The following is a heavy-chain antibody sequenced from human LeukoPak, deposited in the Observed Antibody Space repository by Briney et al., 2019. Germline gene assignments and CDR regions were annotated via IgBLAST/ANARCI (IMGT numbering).Heavy chain of an antibody. Sequence: GASVTVSCTASGYTFTGYYMHWVRQAPGQGLEWMGWINPNSGGTNYAQKFQGRVTMTRDTSISTAYMELSRLRSDDTAVYYCARGGGYYDSSGYYIHDYWGQGTLVTVSS. CDR1: GYTFTGYY. V-gene: IGHV1-2*02. CDR3: ARGGGYYDSSGYYIHDY. J-gene: IGHJ4*02. D-gene: IGHD3-22*01. CDR2: INPNSGGT.